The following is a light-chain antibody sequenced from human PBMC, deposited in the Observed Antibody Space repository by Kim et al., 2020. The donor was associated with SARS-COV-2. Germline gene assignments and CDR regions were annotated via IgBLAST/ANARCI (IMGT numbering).Light chain of an antibody. V-gene: IGLV2-11*01. CDR2: DVN. Sequence: QSALTQPRSVSGSPGQSVTISCTGTSSNVGSYNYVSWYQQPPGEAPKLMIYDVNKRPSGVPDRFSASKSGNTASLTISGLQAEDEADYYCCSYEARYTWVFGGGTQLTVL. CDR3: CSYEARYTWV. CDR1: SSNVGSYNY. J-gene: IGLJ3*02.